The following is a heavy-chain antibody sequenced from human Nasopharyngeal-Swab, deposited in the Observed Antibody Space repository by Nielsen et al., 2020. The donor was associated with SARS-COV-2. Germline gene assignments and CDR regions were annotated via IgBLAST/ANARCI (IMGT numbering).Heavy chain of an antibody. J-gene: IGHJ6*02. Sequence: SVKVSCKASGGTFSSYAISWVRQAPGQGLEWMGGIIPIFGTANYAQKFQGRVTITADESTSTAYMELSSLRSEDTAVYYCARRPYSNSSGDYYYGMDVWGQGTTVTVSS. CDR2: IIPIFGTA. CDR1: GGTFSSYA. D-gene: IGHD6-6*01. V-gene: IGHV1-69*13. CDR3: ARRPYSNSSGDYYYGMDV.